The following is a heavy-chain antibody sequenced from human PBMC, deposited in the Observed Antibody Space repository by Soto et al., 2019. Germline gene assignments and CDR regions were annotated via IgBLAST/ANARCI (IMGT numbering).Heavy chain of an antibody. CDR1: GFTFSSYD. CDR3: AREGTSFWPYDSSGCRRFDY. Sequence: GGSLRLSCAASGFTFSSYDMHWVRQATGKGLEWVSAIGTAGDAYYPGSVKGRFTISRENAKNSLYLQMNSLRAGDTAVYYCAREGTSFWPYDSSGCRRFDYWGQGTLVTVSS. J-gene: IGHJ4*02. CDR2: IGTAGDA. V-gene: IGHV3-13*01. D-gene: IGHD3-22*01.